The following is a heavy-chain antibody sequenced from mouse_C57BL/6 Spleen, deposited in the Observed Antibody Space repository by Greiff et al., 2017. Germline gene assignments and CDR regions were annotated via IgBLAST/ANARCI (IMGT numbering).Heavy chain of an antibody. CDR3: ARRLTGREFYAMDY. D-gene: IGHD4-1*01. J-gene: IGHJ4*01. CDR2: IFPGSGST. Sequence: QVQLKQSGPELVKPGASVKISCKASGYTFTDYYINWVKQRPGQGLEWIGWIFPGSGSTYYNEKFKGKATLTVDKSSSTAYMLLSSLTSEDSAVYFCARRLTGREFYAMDYWGQGTSVTVSS. V-gene: IGHV1-75*01. CDR1: GYTFTDYY.